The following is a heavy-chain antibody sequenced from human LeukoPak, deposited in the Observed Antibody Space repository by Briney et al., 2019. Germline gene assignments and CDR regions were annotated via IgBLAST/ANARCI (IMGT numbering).Heavy chain of an antibody. D-gene: IGHD6-13*01. V-gene: IGHV4-34*01. CDR2: INHSGST. Sequence: SETLSLTCAVYGGSLRGYYWSWIRHPPGKGLEWMEEINHSGSTNDNPSFKSRGTISEDSSKNQLYLKLSAVTAADTAVYYWAIGYSSSWYSDYWGQGTVVTVSS. CDR1: GGSLRGYY. J-gene: IGHJ4*02. CDR3: AIGYSSSWYSDY.